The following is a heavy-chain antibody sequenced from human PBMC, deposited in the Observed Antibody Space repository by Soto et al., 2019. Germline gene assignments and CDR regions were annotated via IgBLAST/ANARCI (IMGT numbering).Heavy chain of an antibody. V-gene: IGHV1-18*01. D-gene: IGHD1-1*01. CDR1: GYTFTSYG. J-gene: IGHJ4*02. CDR2: ISAYNGNT. CDR3: ARDNNPRTADY. Sequence: EASVKVSCKASGYTFTSYGISWVRQAPGQGLEWMGWISAYNGNTSYAQKLQGRVTMTTDTSTSTAYMELRSLRSDDTAVYYCARDNNPRTADYWGQGTLVTVSS.